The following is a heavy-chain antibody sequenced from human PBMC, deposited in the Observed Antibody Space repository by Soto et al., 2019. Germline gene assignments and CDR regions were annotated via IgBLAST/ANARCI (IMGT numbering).Heavy chain of an antibody. Sequence: SETLSLTCTVSSDSISSYYWSWIRQPPGKRLEWIGYISYSGSTDYNPSLKSRVTISGDTSKNQFSLKVSSVTAADTAVYYCARETSWQLPFDYWGQGTLVTVSS. D-gene: IGHD6-13*01. J-gene: IGHJ4*02. CDR3: ARETSWQLPFDY. CDR1: SDSISSYY. CDR2: ISYSGST. V-gene: IGHV4-59*01.